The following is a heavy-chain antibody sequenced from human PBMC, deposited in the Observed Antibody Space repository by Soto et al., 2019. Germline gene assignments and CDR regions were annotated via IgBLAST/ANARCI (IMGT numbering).Heavy chain of an antibody. Sequence: LSLTCTVSGASISGYFWSWIRQPPGKGLEWIGYIYSSGSAYYNSSLKSRVTMSVDTSKNQFSLKLSSMDAADTAVYYCARAGYNYASGYWFDPWGRGTLVTVYS. J-gene: IGHJ5*02. D-gene: IGHD1-1*01. CDR1: GASISGYF. CDR3: ARAGYNYASGYWFDP. CDR2: IYSSGSA. V-gene: IGHV4-59*01.